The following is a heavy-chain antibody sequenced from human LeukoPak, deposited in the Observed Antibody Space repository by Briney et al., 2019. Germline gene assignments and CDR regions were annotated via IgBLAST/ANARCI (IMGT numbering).Heavy chain of an antibody. V-gene: IGHV3-30*18. J-gene: IGHJ4*02. D-gene: IGHD6-13*01. CDR1: GFTFSTYG. CDR2: MSFDGSNT. Sequence: GGSLRLSCAASGFTFSTYGMQWVRHTPGKGLEWVAVMSFDGSNTYYGDSVKGRFTISRDNSKNTLFLQMNSLRPEDTAVYYCAKVIPGRVAATCPLDSWGQGTLVTVSS. CDR3: AKVIPGRVAATCPLDS.